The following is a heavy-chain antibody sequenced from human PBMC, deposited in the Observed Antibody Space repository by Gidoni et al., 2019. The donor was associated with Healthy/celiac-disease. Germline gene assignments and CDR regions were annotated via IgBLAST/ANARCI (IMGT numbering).Heavy chain of an antibody. Sequence: QVQLQESGPGLVKPSETLSLTCPVSGGPISSYYWSWIRQPPGKGLEWIGYIYYSGSTNYNPSLKSRVTISVDTSKNQFSLKLSSVTAADTAVYYCAREGSGSYGDAFDIWGQGTMVTVSS. CDR1: GGPISSYY. D-gene: IGHD1-26*01. CDR3: AREGSGSYGDAFDI. J-gene: IGHJ3*02. V-gene: IGHV4-59*01. CDR2: IYYSGST.